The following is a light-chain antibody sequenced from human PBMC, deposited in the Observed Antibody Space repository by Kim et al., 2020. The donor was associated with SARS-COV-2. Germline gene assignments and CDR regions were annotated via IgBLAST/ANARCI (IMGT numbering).Light chain of an antibody. J-gene: IGLJ3*02. Sequence: GQSITISCTGTSSDVGGYNYVSWYQQHPGKAPKVMIYDVNKRPSGVSNRFSGSKSGNTASLTISGLQADDEADYYCSSYTSSSTRVFGGGTKLTVL. CDR2: DVN. CDR1: SSDVGGYNY. CDR3: SSYTSSSTRV. V-gene: IGLV2-14*04.